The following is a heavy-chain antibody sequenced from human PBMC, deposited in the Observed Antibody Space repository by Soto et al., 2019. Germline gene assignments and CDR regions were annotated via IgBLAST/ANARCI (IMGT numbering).Heavy chain of an antibody. Sequence: QVQLVQSGAEVKKPGASVKVSCKASGYTFTSYGISWVRQAPGQGLEWMGWISAYNGNTNYAQKLQGRVTMTTDTSTSTAYMELRSLRSHDTAVYYCARCLPPGTIFGVVIRNGMDVWGQGTTVTVSS. CDR2: ISAYNGNT. D-gene: IGHD3-3*01. CDR3: ARCLPPGTIFGVVIRNGMDV. V-gene: IGHV1-18*01. J-gene: IGHJ6*02. CDR1: GYTFTSYG.